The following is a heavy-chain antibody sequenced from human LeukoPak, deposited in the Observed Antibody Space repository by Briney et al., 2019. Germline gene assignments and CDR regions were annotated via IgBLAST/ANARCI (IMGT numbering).Heavy chain of an antibody. V-gene: IGHV1-69*13. D-gene: IGHD2-2*01. CDR1: RGTFSSYA. J-gene: IGHJ3*02. CDR2: IIPIFGTA. Sequence: SVKVSCKVSRGTFSSYAISWVRQGPGQGLEWMGGIIPIFGTANYAQKFQGRVTITADESTSTAYMELSSLRSEDTAVYYCATYQLLLSSGAHDAFDIWGQGTMVTVSS. CDR3: ATYQLLLSSGAHDAFDI.